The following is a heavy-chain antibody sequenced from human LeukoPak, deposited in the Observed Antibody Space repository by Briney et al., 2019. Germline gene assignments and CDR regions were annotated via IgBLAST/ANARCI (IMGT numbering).Heavy chain of an antibody. CDR1: GGSISSSSYY. D-gene: IGHD6-25*01. CDR3: ARSTGRLAQLDF. CDR2: IYYSGST. J-gene: IGHJ4*02. Sequence: PSETLSLTCTVSGGSISSSSYYWGWIRQPPGKGLEWIGSIYYSGSTYYNPSLKSRVTISVDTSKNQSSLKLRSVTAADTAVYYCARSTGRLAQLDFWGQGTLVTVSS. V-gene: IGHV4-39*07.